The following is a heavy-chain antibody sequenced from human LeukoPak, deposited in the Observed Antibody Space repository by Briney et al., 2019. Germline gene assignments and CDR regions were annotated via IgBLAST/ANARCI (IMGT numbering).Heavy chain of an antibody. Sequence: GASVKVSCKASGYTFTSYYMHWVRQAPGQGLEWMGIINPSGGSTSYAQKFQGRVTMTRDTSTSTVYMELSSLRSEDTAVYYCAGDAYSSSWPFYYYYMDVWGKGTTVTVSS. CDR3: AGDAYSSSWPFYYYYMDV. CDR1: GYTFTSYY. CDR2: INPSGGST. D-gene: IGHD6-13*01. J-gene: IGHJ6*03. V-gene: IGHV1-46*01.